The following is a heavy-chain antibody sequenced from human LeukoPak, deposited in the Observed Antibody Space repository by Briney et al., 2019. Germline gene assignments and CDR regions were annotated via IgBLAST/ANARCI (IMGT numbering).Heavy chain of an antibody. CDR2: ISPSGSS. CDR3: PAVYYCARLAIRSTWYFDL. D-gene: IGHD3-10*01. Sequence: SETLSLTCTVSGGSISSYYWNWIRQPPGKGLEWIGRISPSGSSNYNPSLKSRVSISVDTSKNQVSLKLSSVTAADTAVAADPAVYYCARLAIRSTWYFDLWGRGTLVTVSS. V-gene: IGHV4-4*09. CDR1: GGSISSYY. J-gene: IGHJ2*01.